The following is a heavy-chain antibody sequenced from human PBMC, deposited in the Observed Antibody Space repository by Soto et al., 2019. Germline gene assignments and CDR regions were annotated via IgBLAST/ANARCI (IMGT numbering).Heavy chain of an antibody. V-gene: IGHV3-30*03. J-gene: IGHJ4*02. Sequence: QVQLVESGGGVVQPGRSLRLSCAASGFTFSSYGMHWVRQAPGKGLEWVAVISYDGSNKYYADSVKGRFTISRDNSKNTLYLHMNSLRAEDTAVYYCAFGENDFAYWGQRSLVTDSS. CDR3: AFGENDFAY. CDR1: GFTFSSYG. CDR2: ISYDGSNK. D-gene: IGHD3-10*01.